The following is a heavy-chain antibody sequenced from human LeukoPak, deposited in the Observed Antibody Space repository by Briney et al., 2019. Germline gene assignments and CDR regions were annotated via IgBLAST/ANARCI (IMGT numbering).Heavy chain of an antibody. V-gene: IGHV1-2*02. D-gene: IGHD3-10*01. CDR1: GYTFTGYY. Sequence: GASVKVSCKASGYTFTGYYMHWVRQAPGQGLEWMRWINPNSGGTNYAQKFQGRVTMTRDTSISTAYMELSRLRSDDTAVYYCARGHMVRGVTSYYYYYGMDVSGQGTTVTVSS. CDR2: INPNSGGT. CDR3: ARGHMVRGVTSYYYYYGMDV. J-gene: IGHJ6*02.